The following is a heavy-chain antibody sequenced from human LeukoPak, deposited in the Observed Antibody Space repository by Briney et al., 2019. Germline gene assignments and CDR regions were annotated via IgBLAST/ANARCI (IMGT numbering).Heavy chain of an antibody. CDR2: ISWNSGSI. CDR3: AKERHTGSSGWYNWFDP. D-gene: IGHD6-19*01. Sequence: GRSLRLSCAASGFTFDDYAMHWVRQAPGKGLEWVSGISWNSGSIGYADSVKGRFTISRDNAKNSLYLQMNSLRAEDTALYYCAKERHTGSSGWYNWFDPWGQGTLVTVSS. V-gene: IGHV3-9*01. CDR1: GFTFDDYA. J-gene: IGHJ5*02.